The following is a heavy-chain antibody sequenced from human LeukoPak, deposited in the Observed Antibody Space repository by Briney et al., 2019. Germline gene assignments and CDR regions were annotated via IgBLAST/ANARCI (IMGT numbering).Heavy chain of an antibody. V-gene: IGHV3-66*01. J-gene: IGHJ3*02. CDR3: ARDPPNRESIVGATTLYAFDI. CDR2: IYSGGST. CDR1: GFTVSSNY. D-gene: IGHD1-26*01. Sequence: GGSLRLSCAASGFTVSSNYMSWVRQAPGKGLEWVSVIYSGGSTYYADSVKGRFTISRDNSKNTLYLQMNSLRAEDTAVYYCARDPPNRESIVGATTLYAFDIWGQGTMVTVSS.